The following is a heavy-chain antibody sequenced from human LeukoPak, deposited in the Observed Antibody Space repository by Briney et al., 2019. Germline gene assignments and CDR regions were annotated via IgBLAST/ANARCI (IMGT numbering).Heavy chain of an antibody. V-gene: IGHV3-48*03. CDR1: GFTFSSYE. Sequence: GGSLRLSCAASGFTFSSYEMNWVRQAPGKGLEWVSYISSSGSTIYYADSVKGRFTISRDNAKNSLYLQMNSLRAEDTAVYYCARVTTLYFDYWGQGTLVTVSS. CDR2: ISSSGSTI. CDR3: ARVTTLYFDY. D-gene: IGHD1/OR15-1a*01. J-gene: IGHJ4*02.